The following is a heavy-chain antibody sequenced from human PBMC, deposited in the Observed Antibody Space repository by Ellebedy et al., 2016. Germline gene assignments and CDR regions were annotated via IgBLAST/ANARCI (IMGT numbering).Heavy chain of an antibody. Sequence: ASVKVSCKASGYTFTGYYMHWVRQAPGQGPEWLGWINPNSGFTHYAQKFQGRVTMTRDTSISTAYMELSRLTSDDRAVYYCAKGTDDSSGYYHNYGMGVWGQGTTVTVSS. CDR1: GYTFTGYY. CDR3: AKGTDDSSGYYHNYGMGV. V-gene: IGHV1-2*02. D-gene: IGHD3-22*01. J-gene: IGHJ6*02. CDR2: INPNSGFT.